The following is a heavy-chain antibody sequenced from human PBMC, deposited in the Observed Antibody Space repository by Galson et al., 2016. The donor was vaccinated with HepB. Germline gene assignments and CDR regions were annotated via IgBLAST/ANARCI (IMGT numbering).Heavy chain of an antibody. Sequence: SLRLSCAASGFNFNNYGMHWVRQAPGKGLEWVSYISSSSSYTNYADSVKGRFTISRDNAKNSLYLQMNSLRAEDTAVYYCARGNYNAGSPRPHWFDPWGQGTLVTVSS. CDR3: ARGNYNAGSPRPHWFDP. CDR2: ISSSSSYT. J-gene: IGHJ5*02. V-gene: IGHV3-11*05. CDR1: GFNFNNYG. D-gene: IGHD3-10*01.